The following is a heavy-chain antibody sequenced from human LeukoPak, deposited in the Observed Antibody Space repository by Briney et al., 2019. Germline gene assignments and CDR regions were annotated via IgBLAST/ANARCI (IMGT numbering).Heavy chain of an antibody. CDR1: GYTFTSYA. CDR3: ARGLSQRETVTFAFDI. D-gene: IGHD4-17*01. CDR2: INTNTGNP. Sequence: ASVKVSCKASGYTFTSYAMNWVRQAPGQGLEWKGWINTNTGNPTYAQGFTGRFVFSLDTSVSTAYLQISSLKAEDTAVYYCARGLSQRETVTFAFDIWGEGTMVTVSS. J-gene: IGHJ3*02. V-gene: IGHV7-4-1*02.